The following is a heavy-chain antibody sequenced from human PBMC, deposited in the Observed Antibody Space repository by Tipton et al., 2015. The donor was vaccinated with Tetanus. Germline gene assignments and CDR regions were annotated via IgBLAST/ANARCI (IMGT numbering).Heavy chain of an antibody. V-gene: IGHV3-33*03. J-gene: IGHJ4*02. CDR3: ARYVATCTIGY. D-gene: IGHD2-2*01. CDR1: GFTFRSYG. CDR2: LWFDGGDE. Sequence: SLRLSCAASGFTFRSYGMHWVRQAPGKGLEWVAVLWFDGGDEYYADSVKGRFTISRDNAKNSLYLQMNSLRPEDTAVYYCARYVATCTIGYWGQGSLVTVSS.